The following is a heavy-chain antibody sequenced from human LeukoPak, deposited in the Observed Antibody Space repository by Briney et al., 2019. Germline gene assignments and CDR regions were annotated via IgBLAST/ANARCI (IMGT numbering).Heavy chain of an antibody. J-gene: IGHJ4*02. V-gene: IGHV3-33*07. CDR1: GFFFDKFA. Sequence: GGSLRLSCAASGFFFDKFAMSWVRQAPGKGLEWVALIWYDGNIKYYSDSVKGRFIISRDNSKDTLFLQMNSLTAEDTAVYYCARRKAAAGFDYWGQGTLVTVSS. CDR3: ARRKAAAGFDY. D-gene: IGHD6-13*01. CDR2: IWYDGNIK.